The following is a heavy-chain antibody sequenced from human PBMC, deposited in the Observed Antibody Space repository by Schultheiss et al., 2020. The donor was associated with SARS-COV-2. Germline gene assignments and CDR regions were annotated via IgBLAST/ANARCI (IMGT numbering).Heavy chain of an antibody. CDR1: GDSVSSNSAA. CDR3: ARDRGPRRYWFDP. Sequence: SQTLSLTCAISGDSVSSNSAAWNWIRQSPSRGLEWLGRTYYRSKWYNDYAVSVKSRITINPDTSKNQFSLKLSSVTAADTAVYYCARDRGPRRYWFDPWGQGTLVTVSS. J-gene: IGHJ5*02. D-gene: IGHD5-24*01. V-gene: IGHV6-1*01. CDR2: TYYRSKWYN.